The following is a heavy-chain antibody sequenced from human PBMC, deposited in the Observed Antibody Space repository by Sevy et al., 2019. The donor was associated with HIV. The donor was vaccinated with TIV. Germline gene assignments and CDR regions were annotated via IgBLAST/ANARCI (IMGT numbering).Heavy chain of an antibody. Sequence: GGCLRLSCAASGFTVNSNYMTWVRQAPGKGLEWVSVIHSDDTTYHADSVKDRFTISRDNFKNTLYLHMSSLRAEDTAVYYSARGKSGYGYALNYWGQGTLVFVSS. CDR2: IHSDDTT. CDR1: GFTVNSNY. V-gene: IGHV3-66*01. D-gene: IGHD5-18*01. J-gene: IGHJ4*02. CDR3: ARGKSGYGYALNY.